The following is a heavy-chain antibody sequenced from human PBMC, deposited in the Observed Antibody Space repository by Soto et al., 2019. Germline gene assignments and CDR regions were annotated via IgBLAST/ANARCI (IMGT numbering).Heavy chain of an antibody. CDR3: ARTTILLPAAADRGAPYNYYGLDV. CDR1: GFTFSNFW. CDR2: IKQDGSEK. D-gene: IGHD2-2*01. Sequence: GGSLRLSCAASGFTFSNFWMSWVRQTPGRGLEWVANIKQDGSEKKYVDSVKGRFTISRDNAKYSLYLQMNSLRAEDTAVYYCARTTILLPAAADRGAPYNYYGLDVWAQGTTVTVSS. J-gene: IGHJ6*02. V-gene: IGHV3-7*03.